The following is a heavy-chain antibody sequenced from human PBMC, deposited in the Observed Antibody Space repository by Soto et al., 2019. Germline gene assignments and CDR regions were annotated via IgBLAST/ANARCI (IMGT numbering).Heavy chain of an antibody. V-gene: IGHV1-46*01. CDR2: INPSGGST. CDR3: ARLVLRFLELLLTLFYYYYGMDV. D-gene: IGHD3-3*01. Sequence: ASVKVSCKASGYTFTSHYMHWVRQAPGQGLEWMGIINPSGGSTSYAQKFQGRVTMTRDTSTSTVYMELSSLRSEDTAVYYCARLVLRFLELLLTLFYYYYGMDVWGPGTTVTV. J-gene: IGHJ6*02. CDR1: GYTFTSHY.